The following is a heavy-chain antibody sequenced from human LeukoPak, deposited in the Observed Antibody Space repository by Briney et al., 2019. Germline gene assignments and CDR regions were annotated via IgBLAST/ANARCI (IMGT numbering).Heavy chain of an antibody. J-gene: IGHJ4*02. CDR2: INHSGSA. CDR1: GGSFSGYY. D-gene: IGHD3-3*01. Sequence: SDTLSLTCAVYGGSFSGYYWSWIRQPPGKGLEWIGEINHSGSANYNPSLKSRVTISVDTSKNQFALKLSSVTAADTAVYYCARRLGGYYDFWSGYLHWGQGTLVTVS. V-gene: IGHV4-34*01. CDR3: ARRLGGYYDFWSGYLH.